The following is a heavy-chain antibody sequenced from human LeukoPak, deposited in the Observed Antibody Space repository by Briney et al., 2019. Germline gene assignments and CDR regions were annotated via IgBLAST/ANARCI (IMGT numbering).Heavy chain of an antibody. J-gene: IGHJ6*03. D-gene: IGHD3-3*01. CDR2: IYYSGST. Sequence: PSETLSLTCTVSGGSISSYYWSWIRQPPGKGLEWIGYIYYSGSTNYNPSLKSRVTISLDTSKNQFSLKLSSVTAADTAVYYCARAPPVGEDYYYYYYMDVWGKGTTVTVS. CDR3: ARAPPVGEDYYYYYYMDV. V-gene: IGHV4-59*01. CDR1: GGSISSYY.